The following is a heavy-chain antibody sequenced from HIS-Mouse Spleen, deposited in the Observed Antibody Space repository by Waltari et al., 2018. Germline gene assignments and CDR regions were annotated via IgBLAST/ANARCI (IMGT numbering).Heavy chain of an antibody. CDR1: GFTLRSYG. J-gene: IGHJ4*02. Sequence: HVQLVESGGGVVQPGRSLRLSCAASGFTLRSYGMHWVRQAPGKGLEWVAVISYDGSNKYYADSVKGRFTISRDNSKNTLYLKMNSLRAEDTAVYYCAKDKHHAFDYWGQGTLVTVSS. CDR2: ISYDGSNK. V-gene: IGHV3-30*18. CDR3: AKDKHHAFDY.